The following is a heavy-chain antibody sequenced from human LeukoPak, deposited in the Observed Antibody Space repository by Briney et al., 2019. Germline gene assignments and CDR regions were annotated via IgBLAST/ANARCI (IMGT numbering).Heavy chain of an antibody. D-gene: IGHD3-10*01. J-gene: IGHJ4*02. CDR1: GFVFRNYV. CDR2: ISYDGNNK. Sequence: GGSLRLSCAASGFVFRNYVMHWVRQAPGKGLEWMTMISYDGNNKYYADSVKGRFTISRDNSKNTLYLQMNSLTTEDTAVYLCARNYYGSGSSDTSVEYWGQGTLVTVSS. V-gene: IGHV3-30*04. CDR3: ARNYYGSGSSDTSVEY.